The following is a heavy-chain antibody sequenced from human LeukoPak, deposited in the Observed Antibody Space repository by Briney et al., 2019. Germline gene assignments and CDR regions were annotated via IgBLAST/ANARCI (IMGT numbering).Heavy chain of an antibody. CDR1: GGSISSSSCY. D-gene: IGHD3-10*01. CDR2: IYYSGST. J-gene: IGHJ4*02. Sequence: SETLSLTCTVSGGSISSSSCYWGWIRQPPGKGLEWIGSIYYSGSTYYNPSLKSRVTISVDTSKNQFSLKLSSVTAADTAVYYCARLGPVWVQGEDYWGQGTLVTVSS. CDR3: ARLGPVWVQGEDY. V-gene: IGHV4-39*01.